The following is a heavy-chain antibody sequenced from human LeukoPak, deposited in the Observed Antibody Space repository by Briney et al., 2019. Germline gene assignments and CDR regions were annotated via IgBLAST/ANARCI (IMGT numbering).Heavy chain of an antibody. J-gene: IGHJ6*02. CDR1: GYTFTSYD. D-gene: IGHD3-9*01. CDR2: MNPNSGNT. V-gene: IGHV1-8*01. Sequence: ASVKVSCKASGYTFTSYDINWVRQATGQGLEWMGWMNPNSGNTGYTQKFQGRVTMTRNTSISTACMELSSLRSEDTAVYYCARAHYDILTGYYVYYYYGMDVWGQGTTVTVSS. CDR3: ARAHYDILTGYYVYYYYGMDV.